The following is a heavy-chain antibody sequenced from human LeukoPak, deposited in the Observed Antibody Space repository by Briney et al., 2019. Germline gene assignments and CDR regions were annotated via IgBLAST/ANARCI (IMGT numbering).Heavy chain of an antibody. CDR2: ISSSSSYI. CDR3: ARAGYSSGWYGFD. D-gene: IGHD6-19*01. V-gene: IGHV3-21*01. CDR1: GFTFSSYS. J-gene: IGHJ4*02. Sequence: GGSLRLSCAASGFTFSSYSMNWVRQAPGKGLEWVSSISSSSSYIYYADSVKGRFTISRDNAKNSLYLQMNSLRAEDTAVYHCARAGYSSGWYGFDWGQGTLVTVSS.